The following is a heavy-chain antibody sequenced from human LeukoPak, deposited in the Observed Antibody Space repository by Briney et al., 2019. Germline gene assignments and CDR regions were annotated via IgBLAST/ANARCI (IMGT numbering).Heavy chain of an antibody. CDR2: MNPNSGNT. Sequence: ASVKVSCKASGYTFTSYDINWVRHATVQGPEWMGWMNPNSGNTGYAQKFQGRVTITRNTSISTAYMELSSLRSEDTAVYYCARGSYSRDYWGQGALVTVSS. V-gene: IGHV1-8*03. CDR1: GYTFTSYD. D-gene: IGHD4-11*01. J-gene: IGHJ4*02. CDR3: ARGSYSRDY.